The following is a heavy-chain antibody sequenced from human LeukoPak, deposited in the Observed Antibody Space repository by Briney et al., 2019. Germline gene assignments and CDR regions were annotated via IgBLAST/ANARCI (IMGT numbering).Heavy chain of an antibody. Sequence: GGSLRLSCAASGFTFNAFGMNWVRQAPGKGLEWVSSVSSTSSYIYFADSVKGRFTISRDNGKDVVSLQMNSLRAEDTAVYYCARGVYWQQEHYGMDVWGQGTTVTVSS. CDR2: VSSTSSYI. CDR1: GFTFNAFG. D-gene: IGHD6-13*01. V-gene: IGHV3-21*01. CDR3: ARGVYWQQEHYGMDV. J-gene: IGHJ6*02.